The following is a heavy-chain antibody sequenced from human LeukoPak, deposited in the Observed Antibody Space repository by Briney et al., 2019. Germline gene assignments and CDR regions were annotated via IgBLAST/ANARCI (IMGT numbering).Heavy chain of an antibody. CDR2: INHSGST. CDR1: GGSFSGYY. J-gene: IGHJ6*03. V-gene: IGHV4-34*01. Sequence: SETLSLTCAVYGGSFSGYYWSWIRQPPGKGLEWIGEINHSGSTNYNPSLKSRVTISVDTSKNPFTLKLSSVPAADTAVYYCARLYGSGSYYCYYMDVWGKGTTVTVSS. CDR3: ARLYGSGSYYCYYMDV. D-gene: IGHD3-10*01.